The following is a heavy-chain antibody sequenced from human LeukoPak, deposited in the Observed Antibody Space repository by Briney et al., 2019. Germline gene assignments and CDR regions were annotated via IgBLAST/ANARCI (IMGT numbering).Heavy chain of an antibody. CDR1: GFTVSSKY. CDR2: IYSGGST. D-gene: IGHD3-3*01. CDR3: ASILIWSGYRGAFDI. Sequence: GGSLRLSCAASGFTVSSKYMSWVRQAPGKGLEWVSVIYSGGSTYYADSVKGRFTISRDNSKNTLYLQMNSLRAEDTAVYYCASILIWSGYRGAFDIWGQGTMVTVSS. J-gene: IGHJ3*02. V-gene: IGHV3-53*01.